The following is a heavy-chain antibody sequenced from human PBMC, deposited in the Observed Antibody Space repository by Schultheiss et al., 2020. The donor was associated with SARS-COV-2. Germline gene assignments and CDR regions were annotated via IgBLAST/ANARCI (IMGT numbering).Heavy chain of an antibody. CDR2: IYYSGST. V-gene: IGHV4-39*07. CDR3: ARGRSSSAPHYGMDV. D-gene: IGHD6-6*01. Sequence: ESLKISCAASGFTFSSYSMNWVRQAPGKGLEWIGSIYYSGSTYYNPSLKSRVTISVDTSKNQFSLKLSSVTAADTAVYYCARGRSSSAPHYGMDVWGQGTTVTVSS. CDR1: GFTFSSYS. J-gene: IGHJ6*02.